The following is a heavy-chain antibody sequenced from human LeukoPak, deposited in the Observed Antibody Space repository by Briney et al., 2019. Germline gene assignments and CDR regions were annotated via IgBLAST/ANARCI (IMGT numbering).Heavy chain of an antibody. D-gene: IGHD5-18*01. Sequence: ASXXVSCKASGGTFISYAISWVRQAPGQGLEWMGRIITIFGTANYAQKFQGRVTITTDESTSTAYMELSSLRSEDTAVYYCARDEDTAMDYWGQGTLVTVSS. CDR1: GGTFISYA. J-gene: IGHJ4*02. CDR3: ARDEDTAMDY. V-gene: IGHV1-69*05. CDR2: IITIFGTA.